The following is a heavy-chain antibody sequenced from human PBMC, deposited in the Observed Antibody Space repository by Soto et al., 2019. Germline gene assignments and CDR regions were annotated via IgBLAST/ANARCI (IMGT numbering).Heavy chain of an antibody. CDR2: IYYSVST. J-gene: IGHJ4*02. CDR1: GGSISSGDYY. Sequence: SETLSLTCTVSGGSISSGDYYWSWIRQPPGKGLEWIGYIYYSVSTYYNPSLKSRVTISVDTSKNQFSLKLSSVTAADTAVYYCARDGLRFLEWSSYWGQGTLVTVSS. D-gene: IGHD3-3*01. CDR3: ARDGLRFLEWSSY. V-gene: IGHV4-30-4*01.